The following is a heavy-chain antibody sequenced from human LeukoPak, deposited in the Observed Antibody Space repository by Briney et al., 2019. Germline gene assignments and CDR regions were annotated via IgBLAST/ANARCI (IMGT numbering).Heavy chain of an antibody. CDR1: GFSFSTYS. CDR2: ITGSSSFI. D-gene: IGHD3-22*01. J-gene: IGHJ5*02. Sequence: KTGGSLRLSCAASGFSFSTYSMNWVRQAPGKGLEWVPSITGSSSFIYYADSVKGRFTISRDNAKNSLHLQMNSLRAEDTAVYYCATNYDSSDYGYNSFDPWGQGTLVTVSS. V-gene: IGHV3-21*01. CDR3: ATNYDSSDYGYNSFDP.